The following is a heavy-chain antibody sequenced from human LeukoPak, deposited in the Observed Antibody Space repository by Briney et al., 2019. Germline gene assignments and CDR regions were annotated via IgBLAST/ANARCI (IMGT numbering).Heavy chain of an antibody. Sequence: SETLSLTCTVSGGSISSYYWSWIRQPAGKGLEWIGRIYTSGSTNYNPSLKSRVTMSVVTSKNQFSLKLSSVTAADTAVYYCARDSRHGFGVVVMDYWGQGTLVTVSS. V-gene: IGHV4-4*07. J-gene: IGHJ4*02. CDR3: ARDSRHGFGVVVMDY. D-gene: IGHD3-3*01. CDR1: GGSISSYY. CDR2: IYTSGST.